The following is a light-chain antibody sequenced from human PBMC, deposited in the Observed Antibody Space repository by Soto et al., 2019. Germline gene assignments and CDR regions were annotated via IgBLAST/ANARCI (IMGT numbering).Light chain of an antibody. V-gene: IGKV3-20*01. CDR2: GAS. CDR1: QSVSSNS. J-gene: IGKJ3*01. CDR3: QQYGSSPFT. Sequence: EIVFTQSPDTPSLSPGERAPLSCRASQSVSSNSLAWYQQKLGQAPRLLIYGASTRATAIPDRFSGSGSGTDFTLTISRLEPEDFTVYYCQQYGSSPFTFGPGTKVDIK.